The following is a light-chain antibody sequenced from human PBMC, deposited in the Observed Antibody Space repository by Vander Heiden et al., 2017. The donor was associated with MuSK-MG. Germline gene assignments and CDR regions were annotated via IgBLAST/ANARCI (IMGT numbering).Light chain of an antibody. J-gene: IGLJ2*01. V-gene: IGLV3-21*02. Sequence: SYVLTQPPSVSVAPGQTARITCGGNNIGSKSVHWYQQKPGQAPVLLVYDDSDRHSGIPERFSGSNSGNTATLTISRVEAGDEADYYCQVWDSSSDHRRVFGGGTKLTVL. CDR3: QVWDSSSDHRRV. CDR2: DDS. CDR1: NIGSKS.